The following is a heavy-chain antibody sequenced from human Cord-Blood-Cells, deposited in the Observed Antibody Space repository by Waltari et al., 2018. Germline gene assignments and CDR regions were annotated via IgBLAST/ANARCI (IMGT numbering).Heavy chain of an antibody. J-gene: IGHJ4*02. V-gene: IGHV3-33*01. CDR1: GFTFSSSG. CDR3: AREWFREYFDY. D-gene: IGHD3-10*01. Sequence: QVQLVESGGGVVQPGRSLRLSCAASGFTFSSSGMHWVRQAPGKGLEWVAVRWYDGSNKYYADSVKGRFTISRDNSKNTLYLQMNSLRAEDTAVYYCAREWFREYFDYWGQGTLVTVSS. CDR2: RWYDGSNK.